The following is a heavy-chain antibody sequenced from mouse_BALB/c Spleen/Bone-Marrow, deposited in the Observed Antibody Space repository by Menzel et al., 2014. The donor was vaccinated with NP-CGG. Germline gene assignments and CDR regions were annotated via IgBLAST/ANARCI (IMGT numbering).Heavy chain of an antibody. CDR3: ARDYDYSAWFAY. CDR1: GLSLTSYG. D-gene: IGHD2-4*01. CDR2: IWAGGST. Sequence: QVQLQQSGPGLVAPSQSLSITCTVSGLSLTSYGVHWVRQPPGKGLEWLGVIWAGGSTNYNSALMSRLSISKDNSKSQVFLKMNSQQTDDTAMYYCARDYDYSAWFAYWGQGTLVTVSA. V-gene: IGHV2-9*02. J-gene: IGHJ3*01.